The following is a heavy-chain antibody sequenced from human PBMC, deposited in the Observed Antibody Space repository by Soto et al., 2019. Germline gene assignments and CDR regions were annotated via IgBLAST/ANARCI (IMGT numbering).Heavy chain of an antibody. J-gene: IGHJ4*02. D-gene: IGHD5-12*01. CDR3: ERNRYGGYDFDY. Sequence: QVQLQESGPGLVKPSGTLSLTCAVSSDSITSSNWWSWVRQSPGKGLEWIGEVSHSGSTNYIPSLKSRVTISVDKSRNQFSLRLNSVTAADTAVYYCERNRYGGYDFDYWGQGTLVTVSS. V-gene: IGHV4-4*02. CDR2: VSHSGST. CDR1: SDSITSSNW.